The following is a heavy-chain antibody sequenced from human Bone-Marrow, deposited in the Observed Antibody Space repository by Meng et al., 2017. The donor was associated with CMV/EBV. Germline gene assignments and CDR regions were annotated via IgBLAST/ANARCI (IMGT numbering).Heavy chain of an antibody. CDR2: IYPGDSDT. Sequence: GGSLRLSCKGSGYSFTRYWIGWVRQMPGKGLEWMGIIYPGDSDTRYSPSFQGQVTISADRSISTTYLQWSSLKASDTAMYYCARLAGYCSSTTTCPRAYYFDYWGQGILVTVSS. V-gene: IGHV5-51*01. CDR3: ARLAGYCSSTTTCPRAYYFDY. D-gene: IGHD2-2*01. CDR1: GYSFTRYW. J-gene: IGHJ4*02.